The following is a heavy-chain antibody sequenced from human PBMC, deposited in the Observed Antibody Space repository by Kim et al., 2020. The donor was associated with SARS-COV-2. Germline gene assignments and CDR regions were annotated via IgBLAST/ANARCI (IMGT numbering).Heavy chain of an antibody. V-gene: IGHV1-2*02. CDR1: GYAFTDYF. J-gene: IGHJ4*02. CDR2: VNGDHGGT. Sequence: ASVKVSCKASGYAFTDYFIHWIRLAPGQRPEWMGWVNGDHGGTRYSEKFEGRITLTRDTSVSTAYMELTSLESGDTATYYCARDPHTPTILDYWGRGTL. CDR3: ARDPHTPTILDY.